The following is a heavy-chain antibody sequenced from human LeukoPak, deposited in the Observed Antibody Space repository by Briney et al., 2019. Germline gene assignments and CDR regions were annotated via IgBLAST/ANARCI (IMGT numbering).Heavy chain of an antibody. V-gene: IGHV4-39*01. D-gene: IGHD1-26*01. CDR2: IYYSGSI. Sequence: SETLSLTCTVSGGSISSRTYYWGWIRQPPGKGLEWIASIYYSGSIYYNPSLKSRVTISIDTSKNQFSLKLSSVTAADTAVYYCARLVGAATDPFDYWGQGTLVTVSS. CDR1: GGSISSRTYY. J-gene: IGHJ4*02. CDR3: ARLVGAATDPFDY.